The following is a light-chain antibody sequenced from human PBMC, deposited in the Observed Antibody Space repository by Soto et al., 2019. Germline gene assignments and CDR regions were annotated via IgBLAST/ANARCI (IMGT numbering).Light chain of an antibody. CDR3: QQYDNLLRIIT. CDR1: QDISNY. V-gene: IGKV1-33*01. Sequence: DIQMTQSPSSLSASVGDRVTITCQASQDISNYLNWYQQKPGKAPKLLIYDASNLETGIPSRFSGSGSGTDFTFTISSLQPEDIATYYSQQYDNLLRIITFGPGTKVDIK. J-gene: IGKJ3*01. CDR2: DAS.